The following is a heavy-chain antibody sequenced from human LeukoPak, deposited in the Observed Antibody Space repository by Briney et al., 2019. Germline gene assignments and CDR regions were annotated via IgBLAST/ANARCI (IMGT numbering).Heavy chain of an antibody. Sequence: KPSETLSLTCAVYGGSFSGYYWSWIRQPPGKGLEWIGEINHSGSTNYNPSLKSRVTISVDTSKNQFSLKLSSVTAADTAVYYCATMYYYDSSGHPFDPWGQGTLVTVSS. CDR3: ATMYYYDSSGHPFDP. CDR2: INHSGST. J-gene: IGHJ5*02. CDR1: GGSFSGYY. D-gene: IGHD3-22*01. V-gene: IGHV4-34*01.